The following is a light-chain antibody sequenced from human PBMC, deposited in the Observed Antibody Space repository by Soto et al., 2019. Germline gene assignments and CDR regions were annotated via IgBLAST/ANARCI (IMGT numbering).Light chain of an antibody. Sequence: QSALIQPPSVSGSPGQSVTISCTGTSSDFGTYDYVSWCQQHPGTVPKPMIYNVQTRPSGVPDRFSGSKSGNTASMTISGLQFEDETVSCFSPFPSSHTSSVFGGGPKLPVL. J-gene: IGLJ3*02. CDR2: NVQ. CDR1: SSDFGTYDY. V-gene: IGLV2-11*01. CDR3: SPFPSSHTSSV.